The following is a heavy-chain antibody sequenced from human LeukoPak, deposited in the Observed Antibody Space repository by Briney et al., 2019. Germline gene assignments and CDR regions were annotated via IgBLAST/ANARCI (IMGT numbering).Heavy chain of an antibody. J-gene: IGHJ4*02. CDR2: IKGVYGGTPYEATT. D-gene: IGHD3-16*02. CDR3: AKTDGYDIVWGSYRPYCFDY. V-gene: IGHV3-23*01. Sequence: PGGSLRLSCTASGFTFSSYAMAWVRQAPGKGLQWISAIKGVYGGTPYEATTYYADSVKGRFTISRDNSKNTLYLEMNSLRGEDTAVYYCAKTDGYDIVWGSYRPYCFDYWGPGTLVAVSS. CDR1: GFTFSSYA.